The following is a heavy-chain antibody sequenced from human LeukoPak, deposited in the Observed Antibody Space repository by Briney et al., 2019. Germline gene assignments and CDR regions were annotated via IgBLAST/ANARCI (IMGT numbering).Heavy chain of an antibody. Sequence: GGSLRLSCAASGFTFSSYAMHWVRQAPGKGLEYVSAISSNGGSTYYADSVKGRFTISRDNSKNTLYLQMSSLRAEDTAIYYCVKGEGYYYDSSGYFVYWGQGTLVTVSS. D-gene: IGHD3-22*01. J-gene: IGHJ4*02. CDR1: GFTFSSYA. V-gene: IGHV3-64D*06. CDR2: ISSNGGST. CDR3: VKGEGYYYDSSGYFVY.